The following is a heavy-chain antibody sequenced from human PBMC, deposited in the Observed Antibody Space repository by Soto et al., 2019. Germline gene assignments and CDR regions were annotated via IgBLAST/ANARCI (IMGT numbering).Heavy chain of an antibody. Sequence: QVQLVQSGAEVKKPGASVKVSCKASGYTFTTYGISWVRQAPGQGLEWMGWISAYNGNTNCAQKLQDSVTMTTDTPTSTAFMELRSLRSDDTAVYYCAGAAEHIAGTRYFQHWGQGTLVTVSS. D-gene: IGHD1-20*01. CDR1: GYTFTTYG. CDR2: ISAYNGNT. J-gene: IGHJ1*01. CDR3: AGAAEHIAGTRYFQH. V-gene: IGHV1-18*01.